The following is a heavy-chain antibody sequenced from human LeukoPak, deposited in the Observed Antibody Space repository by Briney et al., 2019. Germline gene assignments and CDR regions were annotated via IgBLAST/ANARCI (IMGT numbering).Heavy chain of an antibody. D-gene: IGHD2-2*01. CDR3: AKGLFNQPLFDY. Sequence: GGSLRLSCAASGFTFDDYAMHWVRQAPGKGLEWVSGISWNSGSIGCADSVKGRFTISRDNAKNSLYLQMNSLRAEDMALYYCAKGLFNQPLFDYWGQGTLVTVSS. J-gene: IGHJ4*02. CDR1: GFTFDDYA. V-gene: IGHV3-9*03. CDR2: ISWNSGSI.